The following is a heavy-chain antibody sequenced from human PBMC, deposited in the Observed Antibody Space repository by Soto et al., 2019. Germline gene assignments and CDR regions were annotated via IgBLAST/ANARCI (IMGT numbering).Heavy chain of an antibody. D-gene: IGHD3-9*01. CDR3: EKEGWNYEILTGYYRERAFYGMDV. CDR2: ISGSGGST. J-gene: IGHJ6*02. Sequence: EVQLLESGGGLVQPGGSLRLSCAASGFTFSSYAMSWVRQAPGKGLEWVSAISGSGGSTYYADSVTGRFTISRDNSKKTRYIQMNRLRAEETDVYYCEKEGWNYEILTGYYRERAFYGMDVWGQGTTVTVSS. CDR1: GFTFSSYA. V-gene: IGHV3-23*01.